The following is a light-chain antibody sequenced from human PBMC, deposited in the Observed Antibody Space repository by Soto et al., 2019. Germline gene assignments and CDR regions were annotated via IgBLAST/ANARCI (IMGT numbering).Light chain of an antibody. V-gene: IGLV2-14*03. CDR2: DVT. Sequence: QSALTQPASVSGSPGQSITISCTGTSSDVGGYNYVSWYQHHPGKAPKLMIYDVTNRPSGVSNRFSGSKSGNTASLTISRLQAEDEADYYCTSYTTSSPYLVFGGGTKLTVL. J-gene: IGLJ3*02. CDR3: TSYTTSSPYLV. CDR1: SSDVGGYNY.